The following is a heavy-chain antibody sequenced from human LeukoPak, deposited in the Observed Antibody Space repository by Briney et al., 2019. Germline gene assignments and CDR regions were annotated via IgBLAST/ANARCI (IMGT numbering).Heavy chain of an antibody. CDR1: GFTFSSYS. CDR3: ATGQAAVDGDYADY. CDR2: ISSSSSYI. Sequence: GGSLGLSCAASGFTFSSYSMNWVRQAPGKGLEWVSSISSSSSYIYYADSVKGRFTISRDNAKNSLYLQMDSLRAEDTAVYYCATGQAAVDGDYADYWGQGTLVTVSS. J-gene: IGHJ4*02. D-gene: IGHD4-17*01. V-gene: IGHV3-21*01.